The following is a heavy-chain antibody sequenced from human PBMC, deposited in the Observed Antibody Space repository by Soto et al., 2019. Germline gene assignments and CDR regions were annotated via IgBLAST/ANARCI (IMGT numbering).Heavy chain of an antibody. J-gene: IGHJ4*02. D-gene: IGHD1-26*01. V-gene: IGHV3-48*03. CDR1: GFTFSSYE. CDR3: ARPGSGSYYEGYFDY. CDR2: ISSSGSTI. Sequence: EVQLVESGGGLVQPGGSLRLSCAASGFTFSSYEMNWVRQAPGKGLEWVSYISSSGSTIYYADSVKGRFTISRDNAKNSLYRQMNSLRAEDTAVYYCARPGSGSYYEGYFDYWGQGTLVTVSS.